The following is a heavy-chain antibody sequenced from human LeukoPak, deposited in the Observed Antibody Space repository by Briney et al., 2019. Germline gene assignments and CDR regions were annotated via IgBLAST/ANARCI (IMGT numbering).Heavy chain of an antibody. V-gene: IGHV1-69*13. CDR1: GGTFSSYA. J-gene: IGHJ3*02. Sequence: SVKVSCKASGGTFSSYAISWVRQAPGQGLEWMGGIIPIFGTANYAQKFQGRVTITAAESTSTAYMELSSLRSEDTAVYYCASSKDSSGLSVGAFDIWGQGTMVTVSS. CDR2: IIPIFGTA. D-gene: IGHD6-19*01. CDR3: ASSKDSSGLSVGAFDI.